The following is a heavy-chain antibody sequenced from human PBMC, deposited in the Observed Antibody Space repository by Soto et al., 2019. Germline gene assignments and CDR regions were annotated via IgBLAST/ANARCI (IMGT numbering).Heavy chain of an antibody. Sequence: PSETLSLTCTVSGVSISSSYWSWIRQSPGKGLEWIAYVHYSGSTNYNPSLNSRVTISVDTSKNQFSLKLSSVTAADTAVYYCARGYYDSSGQSNTFDIWGQGTMVT. D-gene: IGHD3-22*01. CDR2: VHYSGST. CDR1: GVSISSSY. J-gene: IGHJ3*02. CDR3: ARGYYDSSGQSNTFDI. V-gene: IGHV4-59*01.